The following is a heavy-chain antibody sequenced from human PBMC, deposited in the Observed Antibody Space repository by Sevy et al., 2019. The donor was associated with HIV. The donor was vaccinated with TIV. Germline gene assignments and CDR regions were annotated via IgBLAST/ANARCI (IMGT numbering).Heavy chain of an antibody. CDR1: GYSFTNYA. CDR2: IKTDNGNT. CDR3: ARGKGGIFGVVVGQFDS. Sequence: ASVKVSCKASGYSFTNYAIHWVRQAPGQGLEWMGWIKTDNGNTKYSQRFQGRVTITRDTSATTAYMVMSSLRYDDTALYFCARGKGGIFGVVVGQFDSWGQGTLVTVSS. V-gene: IGHV1-3*04. D-gene: IGHD3-3*01. J-gene: IGHJ4*02.